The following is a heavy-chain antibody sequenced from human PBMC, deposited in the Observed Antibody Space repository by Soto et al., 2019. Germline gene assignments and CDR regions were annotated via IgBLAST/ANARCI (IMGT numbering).Heavy chain of an antibody. V-gene: IGHV4-59*08. D-gene: IGHD6-19*01. CDR1: GGSISSYY. J-gene: IGHJ6*03. CDR3: ARHFIGYSSGRPRNYYYYMDV. Sequence: SETLSLTCTVSGGSISSYYWSWIRQPPGKGLEWIGYIYYSGSTNYNPSLKSRVTTSVDTSKNQFSLKLSSVTAADTAVYYCARHFIGYSSGRPRNYYYYMDVWGKGTTVTVSS. CDR2: IYYSGST.